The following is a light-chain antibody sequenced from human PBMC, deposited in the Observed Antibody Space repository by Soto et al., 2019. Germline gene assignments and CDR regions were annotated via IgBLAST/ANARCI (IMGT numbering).Light chain of an antibody. CDR1: LDISNH. J-gene: IGKJ3*01. Sequence: DIQMTQSPSSLSASVGDRVTITCQASLDISNHLNWYQQKPGKAPKLLIYDASNLETRVPSRFSGRGSGTDYAFTISSLQPEDIATYYCQQYDELLITFGPGTEVDIK. CDR2: DAS. CDR3: QQYDELLIT. V-gene: IGKV1-33*01.